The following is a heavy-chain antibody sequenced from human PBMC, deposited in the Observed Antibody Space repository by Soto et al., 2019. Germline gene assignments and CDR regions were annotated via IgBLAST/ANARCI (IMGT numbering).Heavy chain of an antibody. CDR3: AKNGGRYYDFWSGYYLIDY. CDR2: ISGSGGST. D-gene: IGHD3-3*01. CDR1: GFTFSSYA. J-gene: IGHJ4*02. V-gene: IGHV3-23*01. Sequence: GSLRLSCAASGFTFSSYAMSWVRQAPGKGLEWVSAISGSGGSTYYADSVKGRFTISRDNSKNTLYLQMNSLRAEDTAVYYCAKNGGRYYDFWSGYYLIDYWGQGTLVTVSS.